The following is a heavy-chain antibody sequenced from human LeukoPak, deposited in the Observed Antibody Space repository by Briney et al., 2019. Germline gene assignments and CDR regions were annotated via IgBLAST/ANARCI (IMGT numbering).Heavy chain of an antibody. Sequence: SETLSLTCTVSGGSISSYYWSWIRQPPGKGLEWIGEINHSGTTNYSPSLKSRVTISVDTSKNQISLKLSSVTAADTAVYYCAREGSRVVPAAIDYWGQGTLVTVSS. V-gene: IGHV4-34*01. D-gene: IGHD2-2*01. CDR2: INHSGTT. CDR3: AREGSRVVPAAIDY. CDR1: GGSISSYY. J-gene: IGHJ4*02.